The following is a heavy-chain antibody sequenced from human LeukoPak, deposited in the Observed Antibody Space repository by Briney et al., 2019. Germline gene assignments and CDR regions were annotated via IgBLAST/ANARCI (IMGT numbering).Heavy chain of an antibody. D-gene: IGHD3-22*01. V-gene: IGHV3-7*03. CDR2: IKQNGSEE. Sequence: GGSLRLSCTASGFAFSNFWMSWVRQAPGKGLEWVANIKQNGSEETYIDSVKGRFIISRDNAKSSLSLQMNSLRAEDMALYYCALAPYYYDSSGPLLNWGQGTLVTVSS. CDR1: GFAFSNFW. J-gene: IGHJ4*02. CDR3: ALAPYYYDSSGPLLN.